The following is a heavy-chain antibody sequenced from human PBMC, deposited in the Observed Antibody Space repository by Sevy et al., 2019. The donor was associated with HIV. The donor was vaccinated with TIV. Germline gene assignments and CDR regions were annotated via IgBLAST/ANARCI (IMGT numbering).Heavy chain of an antibody. J-gene: IGHJ4*02. D-gene: IGHD3-10*01. CDR1: GFTFSSYG. Sequence: GGCLRLSCAASGFTFSSYGMHWVRQAPGKGLEWVAVIWYDGSSKYYADSVKGRFTVSRDNSKNTLYLQMNSLRAEDTAVYYCARDKLLPFTVTMVRGALSYYFDSWGQGTLGTVSS. CDR2: IWYDGSSK. CDR3: ARDKLLPFTVTMVRGALSYYFDS. V-gene: IGHV3-33*01.